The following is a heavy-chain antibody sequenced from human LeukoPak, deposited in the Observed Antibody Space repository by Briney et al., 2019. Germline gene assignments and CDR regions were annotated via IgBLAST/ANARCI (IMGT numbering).Heavy chain of an antibody. Sequence: ASVKVSCKASGYTLTELSMHWVRQAPGEGLEWMGGFDPEDGETIYAQKFQGRVTMTEDTSTDTAYMELSSLRSEDTAVYYCATAISYGYGSFDYWGQGTLVTVSS. D-gene: IGHD5-18*01. CDR2: FDPEDGET. V-gene: IGHV1-24*01. J-gene: IGHJ4*02. CDR3: ATAISYGYGSFDY. CDR1: GYTLTELS.